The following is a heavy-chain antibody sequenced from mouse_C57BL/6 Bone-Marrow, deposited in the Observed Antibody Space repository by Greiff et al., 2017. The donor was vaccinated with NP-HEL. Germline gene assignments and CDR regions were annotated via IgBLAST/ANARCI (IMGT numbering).Heavy chain of an antibody. Sequence: VKLQQSGAELVRPGTSVKVSCKASGYAFTNYLIEWVKQRPGQGLEWIGVINPGSGGTNYNEKFKGKATLTADKSSSTAYMQLSSLTSEDSAVYFCARERQLHLDYWGQGTTLTVSS. CDR1: GYAFTNYL. J-gene: IGHJ2*01. D-gene: IGHD2-1*01. CDR3: ARERQLHLDY. V-gene: IGHV1-54*01. CDR2: INPGSGGT.